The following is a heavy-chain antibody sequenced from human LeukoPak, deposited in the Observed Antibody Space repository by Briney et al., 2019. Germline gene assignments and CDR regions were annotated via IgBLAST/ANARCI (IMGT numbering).Heavy chain of an antibody. CDR1: EFTFSSYS. J-gene: IGHJ4*02. D-gene: IGHD3-22*01. CDR2: IKQDGSEK. V-gene: IGHV3-7*01. Sequence: GGSLRLSCAASEFTFSSYSMSSVRQAPGKGLEWVANIKQDGSEKYYVDSVKGRFTISRDNAKNSLYLQMNSLRAEDTAVYYCARTPDDSSGSYDYWGQGTLVTVSS. CDR3: ARTPDDSSGSYDY.